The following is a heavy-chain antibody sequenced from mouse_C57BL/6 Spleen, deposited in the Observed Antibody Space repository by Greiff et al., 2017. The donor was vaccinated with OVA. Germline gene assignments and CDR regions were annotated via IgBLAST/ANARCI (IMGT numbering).Heavy chain of an antibody. Sequence: QVQLQQPGAELVKPGASVKLSCKASGYTFTSYWMHWVKQRPGQGLEWIGMIHPNSGSTNYNEKFKSKATLTVDKSSSTAYMQLSSLTSEDSAVYYCARWVYDGYLDVWGTGTTVTVSS. CDR1: GYTFTSYW. CDR3: ARWVYDGYLDV. V-gene: IGHV1-64*01. J-gene: IGHJ1*03. D-gene: IGHD2-3*01. CDR2: IHPNSGST.